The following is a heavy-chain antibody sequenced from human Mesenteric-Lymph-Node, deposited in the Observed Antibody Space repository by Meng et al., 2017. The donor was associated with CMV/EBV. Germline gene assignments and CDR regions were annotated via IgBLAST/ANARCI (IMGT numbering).Heavy chain of an antibody. V-gene: IGHV3-15*01. CDR3: TIGYFDY. J-gene: IGHJ4*02. CDR2: IKSETAGGTT. Sequence: GGSLKISCAASGFSVSTAWVSWVRQAPGKGLEWVGRIKSETAGGTTDPAAPVKGRFTISRDNSKNTVYLEMNSLKTEDTAVYYCTIGYFDYWGQGTLVTVSS. CDR1: GFSVSTAW.